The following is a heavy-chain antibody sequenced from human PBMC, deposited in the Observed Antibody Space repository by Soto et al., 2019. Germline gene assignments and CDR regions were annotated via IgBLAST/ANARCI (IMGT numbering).Heavy chain of an antibody. J-gene: IGHJ3*02. CDR2: FDPEDGET. Sequence: GASVKVSCKVSGYTLTELSMRWVRQAPGKGLEWMGGFDPEDGETIYAQKFQGRVTMTEDTSTDTAYMELSSLRSEDTAVYYCATDVITIFGVAPVAFDIWGQGTMVTVSS. CDR3: ATDVITIFGVAPVAFDI. V-gene: IGHV1-24*01. CDR1: GYTLTELS. D-gene: IGHD3-3*01.